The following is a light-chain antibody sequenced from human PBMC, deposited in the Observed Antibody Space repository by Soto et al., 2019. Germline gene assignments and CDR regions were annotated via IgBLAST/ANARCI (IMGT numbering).Light chain of an antibody. V-gene: IGLV2-14*01. CDR2: DVS. CDR1: SSDVGTYNY. CDR3: SSYTSSSTSVV. Sequence: QSALTQPASVSGSPGQSITISCTGTSSDVGTYNYVSWYQQNPGKAPKLMIYDVSNRPSGVSDRFSGSKSGNTASLTISGLQAEDEADYYCSSYTSSSTSVVFGGGTQLTVL. J-gene: IGLJ2*01.